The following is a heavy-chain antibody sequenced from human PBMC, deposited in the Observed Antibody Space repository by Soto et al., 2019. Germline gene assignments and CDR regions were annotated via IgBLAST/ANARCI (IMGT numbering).Heavy chain of an antibody. Sequence: ASVKIACKASGGTFSSYAMSWVRQAPGQGLEWMGGIIPIFGTANYAQKFQGRVTITADESTSTAYMELSSLRSEDTAVYYCARGAVAGTVGYYYYGMDVWGQGTTVTVSS. CDR3: ARGAVAGTVGYYYYGMDV. D-gene: IGHD6-19*01. CDR1: GGTFSSYA. CDR2: IIPIFGTA. V-gene: IGHV1-69*13. J-gene: IGHJ6*02.